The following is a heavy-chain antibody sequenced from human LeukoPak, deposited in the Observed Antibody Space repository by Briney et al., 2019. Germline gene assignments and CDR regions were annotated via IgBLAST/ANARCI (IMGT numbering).Heavy chain of an antibody. CDR3: AKGRGMVRGVIGYFDY. J-gene: IGHJ4*02. D-gene: IGHD3-10*01. CDR2: ISGSGGST. V-gene: IGHV3-23*01. Sequence: GGSLRLSCAASGFTVSSNEMSWVRQAPGKGLEWVSAISGSGGSTYYADSVKGRFTISRDNSKNTLYLQMNSLRAEDTAVYYCAKGRGMVRGVIGYFDYWGQGTLVTVSS. CDR1: GFTVSSNE.